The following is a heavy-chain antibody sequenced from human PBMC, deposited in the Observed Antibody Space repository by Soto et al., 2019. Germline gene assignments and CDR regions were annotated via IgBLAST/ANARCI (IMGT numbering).Heavy chain of an antibody. CDR2: ISYDGSNK. CDR3: ARSQFKYSSSPDY. Sequence: GGSLRLSCAASGFTFSSYAMHWVRQAPGKGLEWVAVISYDGSNKYYADSVKGRFTISRDNSKNTLYLQMNSLRAEDTAVYYCARSQFKYSSSPDYSGHGTLLTVSS. CDR1: GFTFSSYA. D-gene: IGHD6-13*01. V-gene: IGHV3-30-3*01. J-gene: IGHJ4*01.